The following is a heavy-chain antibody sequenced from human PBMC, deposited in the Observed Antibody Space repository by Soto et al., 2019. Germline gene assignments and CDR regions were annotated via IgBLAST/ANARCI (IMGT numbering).Heavy chain of an antibody. CDR3: ARGGRRDFDY. Sequence: SETLSLTCTVSGGSISSSSYYWGWIRQPPGKGLEWIGSIYYSGSTYYNPSLKSRVTISVDTSKNQFSLKLSSVTAADTAVYYCARGGRRDFDYWGQGTLVTVSS. D-gene: IGHD3-16*01. V-gene: IGHV4-39*01. J-gene: IGHJ4*02. CDR1: GGSISSSSYY. CDR2: IYYSGST.